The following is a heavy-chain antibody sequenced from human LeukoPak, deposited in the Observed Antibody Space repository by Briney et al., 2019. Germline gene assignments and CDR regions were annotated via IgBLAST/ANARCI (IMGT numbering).Heavy chain of an antibody. CDR1: GYSFTGYY. CDR3: ARNLDMITFGGVIVVFAY. CDR2: INPNSGGT. J-gene: IGHJ4*02. D-gene: IGHD3-16*02. Sequence: ASLKVSCKASGYSFTGYYMHWVRQAPRHRLEWMGWINPNSGGTNYAQKFQGRVTMTRDTTIRTAYMELRRLRSDDTAVYYCARNLDMITFGGVIVVFAYWGQGTLVTVSS. V-gene: IGHV1-2*02.